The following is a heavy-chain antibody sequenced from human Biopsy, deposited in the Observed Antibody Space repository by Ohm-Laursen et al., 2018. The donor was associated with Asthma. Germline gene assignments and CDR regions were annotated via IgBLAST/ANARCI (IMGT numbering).Heavy chain of an antibody. D-gene: IGHD4-17*01. Sequence: SLRLSCAASGFTFSSYGMHWVRQAPGKGLEWVAVISYDGSDKYYADSVKGRFTISRDNSKNTLYLQMNGLRAEDTAVYYCAKGHGDYVFPYFQHWGQGTLVTVSS. J-gene: IGHJ1*01. CDR1: GFTFSSYG. CDR2: ISYDGSDK. CDR3: AKGHGDYVFPYFQH. V-gene: IGHV3-30*18.